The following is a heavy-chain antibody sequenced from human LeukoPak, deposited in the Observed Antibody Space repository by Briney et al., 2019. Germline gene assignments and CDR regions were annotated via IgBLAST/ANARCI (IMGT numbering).Heavy chain of an antibody. CDR3: ARTTVYGVSYFDY. J-gene: IGHJ4*02. CDR2: IYYSGST. Sequence: PSATLTLTCTASGGSISNYYLSWIRQPPGKGLEWIGYIYYSGSTNYNPSLKSRVTISVDTSKNQFSLKLSSVTAADTAVYYCARTTVYGVSYFDYWGQGTLVTVSS. V-gene: IGHV4-59*08. D-gene: IGHD4-17*01. CDR1: GGSISNYY.